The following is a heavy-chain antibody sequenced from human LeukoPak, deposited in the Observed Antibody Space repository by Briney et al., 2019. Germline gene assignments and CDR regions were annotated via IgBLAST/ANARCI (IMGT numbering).Heavy chain of an antibody. Sequence: PGGSLRLSCAASGFTFSSYGMHWVRQAPGKGLEWVAVISYDGSNKYYADSVKGRFTISRDNAKNSLYLQMNSLRVDDTAVYYCARVRGSGSNDCWGQGTLVTVSS. CDR3: ARVRGSGSNDC. D-gene: IGHD3-10*01. CDR2: ISYDGSNK. J-gene: IGHJ4*02. CDR1: GFTFSSYG. V-gene: IGHV3-30*03.